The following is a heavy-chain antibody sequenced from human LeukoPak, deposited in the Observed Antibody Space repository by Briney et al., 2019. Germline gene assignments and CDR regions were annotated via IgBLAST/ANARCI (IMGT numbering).Heavy chain of an antibody. CDR3: ARGNWNYLA. CDR2: IYTSGST. V-gene: IGHV4-61*02. J-gene: IGHJ5*02. CDR1: GGSISSGSYY. Sequence: SQTLSLTCTVSGGSISSGSYYWSWIRQPAGKGLEWIGRIYTSGSTNYNPSLKSRVTISVDTSKNQFSLKLSSVTAADTAVYYCARGNWNYLAWGQGTLVTVSS. D-gene: IGHD1-7*01.